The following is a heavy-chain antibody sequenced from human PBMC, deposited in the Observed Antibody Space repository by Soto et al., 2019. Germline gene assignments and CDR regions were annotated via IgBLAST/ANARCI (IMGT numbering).Heavy chain of an antibody. CDR3: AKFSYDSSGYLFDY. V-gene: IGHV3-23*01. J-gene: IGHJ4*02. CDR1: EVTSCKWA. CDR2: ISSGGSST. D-gene: IGHD3-22*01. Sequence: SCRVGEVTSCKWALNRVRKKTGKGLEWVSAISSGGSSTYYADSVKGRFTISRDNSKNTLYLQMNSLRAEDTAVYYCAKFSYDSSGYLFDYWGQGTLVTVSS.